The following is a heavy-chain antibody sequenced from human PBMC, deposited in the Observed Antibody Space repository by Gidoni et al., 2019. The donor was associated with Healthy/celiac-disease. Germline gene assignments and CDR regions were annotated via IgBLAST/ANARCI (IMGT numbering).Heavy chain of an antibody. CDR1: GFTVSSHY. J-gene: IGHJ6*02. Sequence: EVQLVESGGGLVQPGGSLRLSCAASGFTVSSHYMSWVRQAPGKGLEWVSVIYSGGSTYYADSVKGRFTISRDNSKNTLYLQMNSLRAEDTAVYYCARGGSVAGTPADYYYYYGMDVWGQGTTVTVSS. CDR3: ARGGSVAGTPADYYYYYGMDV. D-gene: IGHD6-19*01. CDR2: IYSGGST. V-gene: IGHV3-66*01.